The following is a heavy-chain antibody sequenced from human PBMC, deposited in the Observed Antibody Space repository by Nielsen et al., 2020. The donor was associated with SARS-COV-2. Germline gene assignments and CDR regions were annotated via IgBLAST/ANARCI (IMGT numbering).Heavy chain of an antibody. D-gene: IGHD6-13*01. J-gene: IGHJ6*02. CDR3: AKGRYNSSWYGMDV. Sequence: GESLKISCAASGLIFSNYAMSWVRQAPGKGLEWVSGVSGGGNTTYYTASVKGRFTISRDNSKNTLYLEMNSLRVEDTAVYYCAKGRYNSSWYGMDVWGQGTTVTVSS. V-gene: IGHV3-23*01. CDR1: GLIFSNYA. CDR2: VSGGGNTT.